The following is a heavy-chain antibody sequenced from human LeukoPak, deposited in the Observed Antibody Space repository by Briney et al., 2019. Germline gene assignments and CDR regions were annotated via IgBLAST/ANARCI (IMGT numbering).Heavy chain of an antibody. J-gene: IGHJ4*02. Sequence: SETLSLTCTVSGGSISSYYWSWIRQPPGKGLEWIGYIYYSGSTNYNPSLKSRVTISVDTSKNQFSLKLSSVTAADTAVYYCAREDGGSHSTDYWGQGTLVTVSS. V-gene: IGHV4-59*01. D-gene: IGHD1-26*01. CDR3: AREDGGSHSTDY. CDR2: IYYSGST. CDR1: GGSISSYY.